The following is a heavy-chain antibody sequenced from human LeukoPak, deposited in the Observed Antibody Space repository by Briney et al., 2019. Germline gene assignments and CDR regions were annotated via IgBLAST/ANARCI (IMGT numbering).Heavy chain of an antibody. CDR1: GGSMSGYY. CDR2: IYYSGGT. CDR3: ARGLTIYDILTAYYTFPYFDC. J-gene: IGHJ4*02. V-gene: IGHV4-59*01. D-gene: IGHD3-9*01. Sequence: SETLSLTCSVSGGSMSGYYWSWIRQPPGKGLEWIGYIYYSGGTNYNPSLKSRVTISVDTSKNQFSLNLSSVTAADTAVYYCARGLTIYDILTAYYTFPYFDCWGQGTLVTVSS.